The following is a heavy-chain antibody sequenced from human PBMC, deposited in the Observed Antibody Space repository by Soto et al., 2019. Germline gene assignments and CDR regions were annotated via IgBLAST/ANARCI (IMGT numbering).Heavy chain of an antibody. CDR1: GYTFTSYG. D-gene: IGHD6-19*01. Sequence: QVQLVQSGAEVKKPGASVKVSCKASGYTFTSYGISWVRQAPGQGLEWMGWISAYSGNTNYAQKLQGRVTMTTDTSPSTAYMELRSLTSDDTAVYCCAREDGSGWYFDYWGQGTLVTVSS. J-gene: IGHJ4*02. CDR2: ISAYSGNT. V-gene: IGHV1-18*04. CDR3: AREDGSGWYFDY.